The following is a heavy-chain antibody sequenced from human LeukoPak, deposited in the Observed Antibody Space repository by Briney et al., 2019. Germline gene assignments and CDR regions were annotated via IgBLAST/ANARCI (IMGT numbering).Heavy chain of an antibody. CDR1: GGTFSSYA. CDR2: IIPIFGTA. CDR3: ARKRYCSSTSCSYYYYYMDV. Sequence: SVKVSCKASGGTFSSYAISWVRQAPGQGLEWMGGIIPIFGTANYAQKFQGRVTITADESTSKAYMELSSLRSESTAVYYCARKRYCSSTSCSYYYYYMDVWGKGTTVTVSS. J-gene: IGHJ6*03. D-gene: IGHD2-2*01. V-gene: IGHV1-69*13.